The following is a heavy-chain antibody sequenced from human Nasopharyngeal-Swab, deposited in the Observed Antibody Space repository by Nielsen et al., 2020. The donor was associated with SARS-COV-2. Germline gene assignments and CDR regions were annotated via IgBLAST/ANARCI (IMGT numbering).Heavy chain of an antibody. D-gene: IGHD4-23*01. CDR3: ARPYGGNSFWYFDL. J-gene: IGHJ2*01. CDR2: IKQDGSER. CDR1: GFTFNIYW. V-gene: IGHV3-7*03. Sequence: GGSLRLSCAASGFTFNIYWMSWVRQAPGKGLEWVANIKQDGSERYYVDSVEGRFTISRDNAKNSVYLQMNSLRVEDTAVYYCARPYGGNSFWYFDLWGRGTLVTVSS.